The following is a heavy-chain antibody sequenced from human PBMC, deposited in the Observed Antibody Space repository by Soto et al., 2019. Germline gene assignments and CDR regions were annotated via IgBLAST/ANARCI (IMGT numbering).Heavy chain of an antibody. Sequence: EVQLLESGGGFVQPGGSLRLSCAATGFTFSVYAMTWVRQAPGKGLEWVSAVTANGGSTYSADSVKGRFTISRDNSKNTLFLQMNRLRAEDTAVYYCASLGVGDWANYYYYGMDVWGQGTTVTVSS. CDR3: ASLGVGDWANYYYYGMDV. CDR1: GFTFSVYA. V-gene: IGHV3-23*01. J-gene: IGHJ6*02. D-gene: IGHD2-21*02. CDR2: VTANGGST.